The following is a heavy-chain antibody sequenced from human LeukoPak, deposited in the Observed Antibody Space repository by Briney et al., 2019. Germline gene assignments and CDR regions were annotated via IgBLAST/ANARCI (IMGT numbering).Heavy chain of an antibody. CDR2: IYTSGST. D-gene: IGHD6-6*01. V-gene: IGHV4-61*10. J-gene: IGHJ5*02. CDR1: GGSVSSGSYY. CDR3: ARGSQLVRYWFDP. Sequence: SETLSLTCTVSGGSVSSGSYYWSWIRQPAGKGLEWIGRIYTSGSTNYNPSLKSRVTISVDTSKNQFSLKLSSVTAADTAVYYCARGSQLVRYWFDPWGQGTLATVSS.